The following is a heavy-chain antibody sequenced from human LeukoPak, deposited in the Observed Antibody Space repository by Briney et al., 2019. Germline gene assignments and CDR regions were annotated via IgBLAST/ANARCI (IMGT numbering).Heavy chain of an antibody. CDR1: GGSISIISSSTYY. V-gene: IGHV4-39*01. Sequence: PSETLSLTCTVSGGSISIISSSTYYWGWIRQAPGKGLEWIGSLYYVENSHYNPSLKSRATLSVDTSNNQFSLKLPSVTAADAAVYFCARQLPTAAADTRGYFDYWGQGTVVTVSS. CDR3: ARQLPTAAADTRGYFDY. D-gene: IGHD6-25*01. J-gene: IGHJ4*02. CDR2: LYYVENS.